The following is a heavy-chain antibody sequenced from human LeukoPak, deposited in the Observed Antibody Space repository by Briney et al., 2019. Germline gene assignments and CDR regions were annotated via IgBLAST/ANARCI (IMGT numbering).Heavy chain of an antibody. CDR1: GFTFSSYG. CDR3: ATYRQVLLPFES. J-gene: IGHJ4*02. D-gene: IGHD5-18*01. V-gene: IGHV3-23*01. CDR2: ISGSGGST. Sequence: GGSLRLSCAASGFTFSSYGMSWVRQAPGKGLEWVSGISGSGGSTYYVDSVKGRFTISRDNSKNTLYLQMNSLTVEDTAIYYCATYRQVLLPFESWGQGTLVTVSS.